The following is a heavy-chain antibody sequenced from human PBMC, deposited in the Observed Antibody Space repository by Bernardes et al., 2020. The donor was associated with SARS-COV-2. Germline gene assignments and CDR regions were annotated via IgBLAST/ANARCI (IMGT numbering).Heavy chain of an antibody. CDR2: IKSKTDGGTT. CDR3: TTAWGYSSSSFDY. J-gene: IGHJ4*02. CDR1: GFTFSNAW. D-gene: IGHD6-6*01. V-gene: IGHV3-15*01. Sequence: GGSLRLSCAASGFTFSNAWMSWVRQAPGKGLEWVGRIKSKTDGGTTDYAAPVKGRFTISRDDSKNTLYLQMNSLKTEDTAVYYCTTAWGYSSSSFDYWGQRTLVTVSS.